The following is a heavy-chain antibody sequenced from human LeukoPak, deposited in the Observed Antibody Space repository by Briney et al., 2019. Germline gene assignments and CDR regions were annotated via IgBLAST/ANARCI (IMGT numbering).Heavy chain of an antibody. J-gene: IGHJ6*03. CDR1: GYSFTSYW. D-gene: IGHD6-13*01. V-gene: IGHV5-51*01. Sequence: GESLKISCKGSGYSFTSYWIGWVRPMPGKGLEWMGIIYPGDSDTRYSPSFQGQVTISADKSISTAYLQWSSLKASDTAMYYCARLYTSSWYPPGYYYYYYMDVWGKGTTVTISS. CDR2: IYPGDSDT. CDR3: ARLYTSSWYPPGYYYYYYMDV.